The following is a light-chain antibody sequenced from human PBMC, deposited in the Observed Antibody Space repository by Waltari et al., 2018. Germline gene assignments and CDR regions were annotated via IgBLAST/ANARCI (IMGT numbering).Light chain of an antibody. V-gene: IGKV1-16*01. CDR3: QQYYNFPHT. Sequence: DIQMTHSPSSLSASVGDRVTITCRASQGINNYLAWLQQKPGKAPKSLIYDASTLQSGVPSRFSGSGSGTDFTLTISSLQSEDFATYYCQQYYNFPHTFGQGTKLEI. J-gene: IGKJ2*01. CDR1: QGINNY. CDR2: DAS.